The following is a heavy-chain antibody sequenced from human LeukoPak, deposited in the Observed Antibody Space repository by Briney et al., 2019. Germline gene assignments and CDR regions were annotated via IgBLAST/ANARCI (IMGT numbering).Heavy chain of an antibody. D-gene: IGHD3-10*01. V-gene: IGHV4-34*01. CDR3: TREGSGSLFYYGMDV. Sequence: SETLSLTCAVYGGSFSGYYWSWIRQPPGKGLEWIGSIYYNGSTYYNPSLKSRVTISVDTSKKQFSLKLSSVTAADSAVYYCTREGSGSLFYYGMDVWGQGTTVTVSS. J-gene: IGHJ6*02. CDR2: IYYNGST. CDR1: GGSFSGYY.